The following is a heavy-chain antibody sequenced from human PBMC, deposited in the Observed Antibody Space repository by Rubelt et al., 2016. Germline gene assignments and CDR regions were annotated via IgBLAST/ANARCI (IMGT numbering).Heavy chain of an antibody. Sequence: QVQLVQSGAEVKKPGASVKVSCTASGYTFRNYGFSWVRQAPGQGLEWMGWISPYTGNTNYAQNLQGRVTMTTDTSTRTAYMELRSLRSDDTAVYYRARDGRFASRAGSPWGQGTLVTVSS. CDR2: ISPYTGNT. CDR3: ARDGRFASRAGSP. J-gene: IGHJ4*02. CDR1: GYTFRNYG. V-gene: IGHV1-18*01. D-gene: IGHD3-3*01.